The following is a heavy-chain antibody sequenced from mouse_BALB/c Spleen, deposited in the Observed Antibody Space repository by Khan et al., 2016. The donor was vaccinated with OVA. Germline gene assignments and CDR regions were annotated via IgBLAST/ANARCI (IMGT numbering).Heavy chain of an antibody. CDR3: ARRGLRWDFDY. CDR1: GYTFINYW. V-gene: IGHV1-7*01. D-gene: IGHD1-1*01. J-gene: IGHJ2*01. CDR2: INPSTGYT. Sequence: QVQLKESGAELAQPGASVKMSCKASGYTFINYWILWVKQRPGQGLEWIGYINPSTGYTEYNQNFKDKATLTADKSSSTAYMQLSSQTSEDSAVYYCARRGLRWDFDYWGQGTTLTVSS.